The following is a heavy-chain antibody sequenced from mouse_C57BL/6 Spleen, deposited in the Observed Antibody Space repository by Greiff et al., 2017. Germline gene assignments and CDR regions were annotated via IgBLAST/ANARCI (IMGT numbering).Heavy chain of an antibody. Sequence: EVQLQQSGAELVRPGASVKLSCTASGFNIKDYYMHWVKQRPEQGLEWIGRIDPEDGDTDYAPKFKGKATMTADTSSNTAYLQLSSLTSEDTAVYYCTRDGSSYEAYWGQGTLVTVSA. J-gene: IGHJ3*01. D-gene: IGHD1-1*01. CDR3: TRDGSSYEAY. CDR1: GFNIKDYY. CDR2: IDPEDGDT. V-gene: IGHV14-1*01.